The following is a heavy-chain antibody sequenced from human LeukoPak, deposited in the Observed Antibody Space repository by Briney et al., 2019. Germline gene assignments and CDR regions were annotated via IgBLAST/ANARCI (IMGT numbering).Heavy chain of an antibody. CDR1: GYTFTGYY. J-gene: IGHJ4*02. D-gene: IGHD3-22*01. V-gene: IGHV1-2*02. Sequence: ASVKVSCKASGYTFTGYYTHWVRQAPGQGLEWMGWINPNSGGTNYAQKFQGRVTMTRDTSISTAYMELSRLRSDDTAVYYCARDWALYYDFDYWGQGTLVTVSS. CDR2: INPNSGGT. CDR3: ARDWALYYDFDY.